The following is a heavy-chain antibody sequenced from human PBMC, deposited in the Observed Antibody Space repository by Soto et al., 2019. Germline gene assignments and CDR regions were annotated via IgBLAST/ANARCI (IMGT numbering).Heavy chain of an antibody. J-gene: IGHJ5*02. CDR3: ARDQLEGNWFDP. CDR2: IYHSVST. D-gene: IGHD1-1*01. CDR1: GGSISSGGYS. Sequence: SETLSLTCAVSGGSISSGGYSWSWIRQPPGKGLEWIGYIYHSVSTYYNPSLKSRVTISVDRSKNQFSLKLSSVTAADTAVYYCARDQLEGNWFDPWGQGTLVTVSS. V-gene: IGHV4-30-2*01.